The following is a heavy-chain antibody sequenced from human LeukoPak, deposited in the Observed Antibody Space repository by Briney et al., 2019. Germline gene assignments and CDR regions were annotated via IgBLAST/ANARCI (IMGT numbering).Heavy chain of an antibody. D-gene: IGHD6-19*01. CDR3: ARGASSGWYFFQH. V-gene: IGHV1-3*03. CDR1: GYSFTSYA. Sequence: RASVKVSCKASGYSFTSYAMHWVRQAPGQRLEWMGWINAGNGKTKYSQEFQGRVTITRDTSASTAYMELSRLTSEDMAVYYCARGASSGWYFFQHWGQGTLVTVSS. J-gene: IGHJ1*01. CDR2: INAGNGKT.